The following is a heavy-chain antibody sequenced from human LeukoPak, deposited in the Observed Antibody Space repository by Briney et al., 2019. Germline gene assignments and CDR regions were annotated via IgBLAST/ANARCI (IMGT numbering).Heavy chain of an antibody. CDR2: IYCDGSKT. CDR1: GCIFTNYW. CDR3: ARRAELGMRYFDS. Sequence: GGSLQISFQTSGCIFTNYWIGWGRRMPGKGVEGMAIIYCDGSKTIYSPSFQTQVTISVDKSTNTAYLQWTSLKASDTAIYFCARRAELGMRYFDSWGQGALVTVSS. J-gene: IGHJ4*02. D-gene: IGHD3-16*01. V-gene: IGHV5-51*01.